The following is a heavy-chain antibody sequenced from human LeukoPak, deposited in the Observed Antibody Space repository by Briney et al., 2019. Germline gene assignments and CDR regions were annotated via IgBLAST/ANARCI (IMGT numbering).Heavy chain of an antibody. CDR1: GYTFTSYG. Sequence: ASMKVSCKASGYTFTSYGISWVRQAPGQGLEWMGWISAYNGNTNYAKKLEGRVTMTTDTSTSTAYMELRSLRSDDTAVYYCAREDRHMNWFDPWGQGTLVTVSS. CDR3: AREDRHMNWFDP. J-gene: IGHJ5*02. V-gene: IGHV1-18*01. CDR2: ISAYNGNT.